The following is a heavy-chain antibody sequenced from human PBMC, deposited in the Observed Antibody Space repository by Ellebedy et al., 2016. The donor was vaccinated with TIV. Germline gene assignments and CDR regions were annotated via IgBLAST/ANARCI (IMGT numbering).Heavy chain of an antibody. V-gene: IGHV4-34*01. J-gene: IGHJ2*01. D-gene: IGHD3-16*01. CDR2: INHSGST. Sequence: MPSETLSLTCAVYGGSFNDYYWTWIRQPPGKGLEWIGEINHSGSTNYNPSLKSRVTIAVDTSKSWFSLKFSSVTAADTAVYYCTKALGDTRYFDLWGRGTLVTVSS. CDR3: TKALGDTRYFDL. CDR1: GGSFNDYY.